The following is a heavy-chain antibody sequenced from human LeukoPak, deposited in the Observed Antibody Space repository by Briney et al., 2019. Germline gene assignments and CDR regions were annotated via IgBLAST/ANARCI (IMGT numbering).Heavy chain of an antibody. D-gene: IGHD3-10*01. CDR3: ARRVTVVRGVIPEGWFDP. J-gene: IGHJ5*02. V-gene: IGHV4-4*07. Sequence: SETLSLTCTVSGGSISSYYWSWIRQPDGKGLEWIGRIYTSGSPNYNPSLKTRVTMSVDTSKNQFSLKLSSVTAADTAVYYCARRVTVVRGVIPEGWFDPWGQGTLVTVSS. CDR1: GGSISSYY. CDR2: IYTSGSP.